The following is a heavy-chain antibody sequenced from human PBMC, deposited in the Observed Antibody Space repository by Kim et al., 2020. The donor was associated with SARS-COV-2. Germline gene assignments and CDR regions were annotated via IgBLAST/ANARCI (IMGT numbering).Heavy chain of an antibody. CDR1: GGSISSSSYY. Sequence: SETLSLTCTVSGGSISSSSYYWGWIRQPPGKGLEWIGSIYYSGSTYYNPSLKSRVTISVDTSKNQFSLKLSSVTAADTAVYYCASVYFPFSYWGQGTLVTVSS. J-gene: IGHJ4*02. V-gene: IGHV4-39*01. D-gene: IGHD2-8*01. CDR3: ASVYFPFSY. CDR2: IYYSGST.